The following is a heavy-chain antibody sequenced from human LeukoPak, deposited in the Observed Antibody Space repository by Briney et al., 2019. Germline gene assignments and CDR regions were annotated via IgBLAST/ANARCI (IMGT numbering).Heavy chain of an antibody. CDR3: TCSSTSFLDY. CDR2: IYSGGST. J-gene: IGHJ4*02. Sequence: PGGSLRLSCAASGFTVSSSYMSWVRQAPGKGLEWVSVIYSGGSTYYADSVKGRFTISRDNSKNTLYLQMNSLRAEDTAVYYCTCSSTSFLDYWGQGTLVTVSS. V-gene: IGHV3-53*01. CDR1: GFTVSSSY. D-gene: IGHD2-2*01.